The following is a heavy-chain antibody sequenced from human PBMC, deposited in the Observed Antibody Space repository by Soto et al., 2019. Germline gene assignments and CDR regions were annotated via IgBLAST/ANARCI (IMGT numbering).Heavy chain of an antibody. CDR3: ARTAYCRGVCHYYFDS. CDR1: GFTFSSYW. Sequence: EVHLVESGGVLVQPGGSLRLSCAASGFTFSSYWMHWVRQVPGRGLVWVSRISSDGSFTDYEDSVKGRLTISRDNTKNTLYLQMNGLRAEDTAVYYCARTAYCRGVCHYYFDSWGQGTLVTVSS. CDR2: ISSDGSFT. D-gene: IGHD2-21*01. J-gene: IGHJ4*02. V-gene: IGHV3-74*01.